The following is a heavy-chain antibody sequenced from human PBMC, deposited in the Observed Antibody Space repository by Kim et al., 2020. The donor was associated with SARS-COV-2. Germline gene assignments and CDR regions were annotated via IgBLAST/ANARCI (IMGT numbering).Heavy chain of an antibody. Sequence: GGSLRLSCAASGLSFSGSIIHWVRQASGKGLEWVGRIRSKTFNYATAYAASVKGRFTISRDDSKNTAHLQMNSLQSEDTAVYYCTEGWDGLDVWGQGTTVTVSS. CDR1: GLSFSGSI. V-gene: IGHV3-73*01. J-gene: IGHJ6*02. CDR2: IRSKTFNYAT. D-gene: IGHD1-26*01. CDR3: TEGWDGLDV.